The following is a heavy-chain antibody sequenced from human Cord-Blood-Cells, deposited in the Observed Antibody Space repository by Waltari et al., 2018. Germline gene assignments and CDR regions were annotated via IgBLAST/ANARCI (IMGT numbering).Heavy chain of an antibody. J-gene: IGHJ4*02. CDR2: INHSGST. V-gene: IGHV4-34*01. CDR3: AQLKNSGSYYNYFDY. D-gene: IGHD3-10*01. Sequence: QVQLQQWGAGLLKPSETLSLTCAVYGGSFSGYYWSWIRQPPGKGLEWIGEINHSGSTNYHPSLKSRVTISVDTSKNQFSLKLSSVTAADTAVYYCAQLKNSGSYYNYFDYWGQGTLVTVSS. CDR1: GGSFSGYY.